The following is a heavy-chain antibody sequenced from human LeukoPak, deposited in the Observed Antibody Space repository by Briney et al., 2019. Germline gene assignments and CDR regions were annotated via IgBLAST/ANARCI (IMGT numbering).Heavy chain of an antibody. J-gene: IGHJ4*02. Sequence: GGSLRLSCAASGFTVSSNYMSWVRQAPGKGLEWVSVIYSGGSTYYADSVKGRFTISRDNSKNTLYLQMNSLRAEDTAVYYCARVDGGSGSYYSYFDYWGQGTLVTVSS. CDR1: GFTVSSNY. CDR2: IYSGGST. CDR3: ARVDGGSGSYYSYFDY. D-gene: IGHD3-10*01. V-gene: IGHV3-66*01.